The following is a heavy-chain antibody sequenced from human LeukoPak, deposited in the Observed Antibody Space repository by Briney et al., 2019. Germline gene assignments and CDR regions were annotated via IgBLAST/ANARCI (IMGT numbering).Heavy chain of an antibody. D-gene: IGHD6-13*01. V-gene: IGHV4-39*01. J-gene: IGHJ4*02. CDR3: ARRLAGTEDY. CDR1: GGSISSSSYY. Sequence: SETLSLTCTASGGSISSSSYYWGWIRQPPGKGLEWIGSIYYSGSTYYNPSLKSRVTISIDTSKNQFSLKLSSVTAADTAVYYCARRLAGTEDYWGQGTLVTVSS. CDR2: IYYSGST.